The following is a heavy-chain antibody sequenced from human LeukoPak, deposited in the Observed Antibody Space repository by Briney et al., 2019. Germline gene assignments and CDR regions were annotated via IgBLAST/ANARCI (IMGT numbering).Heavy chain of an antibody. CDR1: GFSLSTSGVR. CDR3: AHSTFSGGAFDI. J-gene: IGHJ3*02. D-gene: IGHD3-3*02. V-gene: IGHV2-5*02. Sequence: SGPTLVNPTQTLTLTCTFSGFSLSTSGVRVGWIRQPPRKALAGLALIYWDDDKRYSPSLKNRLTITKDTSKNHVVLTMTNMDPVDTATYYCAHSTFSGGAFDIWGQGTMVTVS. CDR2: IYWDDDK.